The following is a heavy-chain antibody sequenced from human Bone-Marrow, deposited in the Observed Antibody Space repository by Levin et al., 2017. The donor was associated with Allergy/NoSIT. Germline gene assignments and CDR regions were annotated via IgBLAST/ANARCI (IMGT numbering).Heavy chain of an antibody. V-gene: IGHV4-31*03. CDR3: ARASCGTSCVKSDP. D-gene: IGHD2-2*01. J-gene: IGHJ5*02. CDR2: IYYSGST. Sequence: PSETLSLTCTVSGGSISSGGYYWSWIRQHPGKGLEWIGYIYYSGSTYYNPSLKSRVTISLDTSKNQFSLNLSSVTAADTAVYYCARASCGTSCVKSDPWGQGTLVTVSS. CDR1: GGSISSGGYY.